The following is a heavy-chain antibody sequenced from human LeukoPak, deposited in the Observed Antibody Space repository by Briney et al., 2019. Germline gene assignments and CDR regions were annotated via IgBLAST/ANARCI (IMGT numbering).Heavy chain of an antibody. V-gene: IGHV3-30*04. D-gene: IGHD1-1*01. J-gene: IGHJ3*02. CDR3: ARDLTNIHTTGSTYDAIDI. CDR2: ISYDGSNK. CDR1: GFTFSSYA. Sequence: PGRSLRLSCAAYGFTFSSYAMHWVRQAPGKGLEWVAVISYDGSNKYYADSVKGRFTISRDNSKNTLFLQMNSLRAEDTAVYYCARDLTNIHTTGSTYDAIDIWGQGTMVTVSS.